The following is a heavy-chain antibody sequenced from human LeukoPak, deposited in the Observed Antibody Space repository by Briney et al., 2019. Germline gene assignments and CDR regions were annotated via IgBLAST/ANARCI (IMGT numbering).Heavy chain of an antibody. CDR3: AKDEPTTVTTLPYYYYYGMDV. V-gene: IGHV3-23*01. CDR1: GFTFSSYA. J-gene: IGHJ6*02. D-gene: IGHD4-11*01. CDR2: ISGSGGST. Sequence: GASLRLSCAASGFTFSSYAMSWVRQAPGKGLEWVSAISGSGGSTYYADSVKGRFTISRDNSKNTLYLQMNSLRAEDTAVYYCAKDEPTTVTTLPYYYYYGMDVWDQGTTVTVSS.